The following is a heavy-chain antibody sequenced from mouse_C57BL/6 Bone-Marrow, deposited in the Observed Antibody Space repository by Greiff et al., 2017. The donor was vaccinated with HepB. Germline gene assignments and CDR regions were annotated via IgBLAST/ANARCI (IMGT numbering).Heavy chain of an antibody. CDR2: IYPGDGDT. J-gene: IGHJ2*01. V-gene: IGHV1-82*01. CDR1: GYAFSSSW. D-gene: IGHD1-1*01. Sequence: QVQLQQSGPELVKPGASVKISCKASGYAFSSSWMNWVKQRPGKGLEWIGRIYPGDGDTNYNGKFKGKATLTADKSSSTAYMQLSSLTSEDSAVYFGASPIRGSSYDGNWEREGFDYWGQGTTLTVSS. CDR3: ASPIRGSSYDGNWEREGFDY.